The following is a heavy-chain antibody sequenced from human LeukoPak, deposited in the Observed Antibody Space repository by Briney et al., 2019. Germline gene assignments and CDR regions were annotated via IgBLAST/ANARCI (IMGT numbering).Heavy chain of an antibody. CDR3: AKDGGLVSGLDP. CDR1: GFTFSSYS. Sequence: PGGSLRLSCAASGFTFSSYSMNWVRQAPGKGLEWVSSISSSSSNIYYADSVKGRFTISRDNAKNSLYLQMNSLRAEDTAVYYCAKDGGLVSGLDPWGQGTLVTVSS. CDR2: ISSSSSNI. V-gene: IGHV3-21*01. D-gene: IGHD3-16*01. J-gene: IGHJ5*02.